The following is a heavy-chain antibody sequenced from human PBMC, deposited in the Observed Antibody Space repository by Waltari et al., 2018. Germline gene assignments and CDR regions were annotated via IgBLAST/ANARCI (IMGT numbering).Heavy chain of an antibody. CDR2: ISYDGNKI. V-gene: IGHV3-30*02. D-gene: IGHD4-17*01. Sequence: QVYLVESGGGVVQPGGSREISCLASGLTFSKFGLHWVRQSPGKGLEWVACISYDGNKIFDADSVKGRFTISRDNRNNILYLQLNSLRPEDTATYYCAKDGDYSLPGYDAFDVWGQGTVVTVSS. CDR3: AKDGDYSLPGYDAFDV. J-gene: IGHJ3*01. CDR1: GLTFSKFG.